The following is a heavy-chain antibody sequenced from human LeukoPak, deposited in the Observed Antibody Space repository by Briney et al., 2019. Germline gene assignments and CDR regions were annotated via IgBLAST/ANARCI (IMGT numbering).Heavy chain of an antibody. CDR3: AILSGDYYDSSGYYYVYAFDI. Sequence: ASVKVPCKASVYTFTSYAMYWVRQAPEQGLEWMGWIKTNTGNPTYAQDFTGRFVFSLDTSVSTAYLQISSLKAEDTAVYYCAILSGDYYDSSGYYYVYAFDIWGQGTMVTVSS. CDR1: VYTFTSYA. D-gene: IGHD3-22*01. J-gene: IGHJ3*02. V-gene: IGHV7-4-1*02. CDR2: IKTNTGNP.